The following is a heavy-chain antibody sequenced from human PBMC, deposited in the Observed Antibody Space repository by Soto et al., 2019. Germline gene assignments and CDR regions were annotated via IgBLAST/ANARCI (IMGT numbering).Heavy chain of an antibody. V-gene: IGHV3-53*01. Sequence: GGSLRLSCEASGFTVSSNYMTWVRQAPGKGLEWVSVIYSAGSTYYADSVKGRFTISRDNSKNTLFLQMNSLRAEDTAVYYCARLRLDGAVAGNHYFDFWGRGTLVTVSS. J-gene: IGHJ4*02. D-gene: IGHD6-13*01. CDR2: IYSAGST. CDR3: ARLRLDGAVAGNHYFDF. CDR1: GFTVSSNY.